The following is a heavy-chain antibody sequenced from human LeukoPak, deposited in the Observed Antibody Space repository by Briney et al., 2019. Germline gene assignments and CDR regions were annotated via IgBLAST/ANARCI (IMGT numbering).Heavy chain of an antibody. D-gene: IGHD3-22*01. CDR1: GYTFTSYG. CDR3: ASSSGYYDSSGYLEDDAFDI. Sequence: ASVKVSCKASGYTFTSYGINWVRQAPGQGLEWMGWISAYNGNTNYAQKFQGRVTMTTDTSTSTAYMELRSLRSDDTAVYYCASSSGYYDSSGYLEDDAFDIWGQGTMVTVSS. V-gene: IGHV1-18*01. J-gene: IGHJ3*02. CDR2: ISAYNGNT.